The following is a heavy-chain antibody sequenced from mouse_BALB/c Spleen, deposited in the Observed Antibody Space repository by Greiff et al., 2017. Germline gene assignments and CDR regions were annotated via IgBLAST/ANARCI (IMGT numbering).Heavy chain of an antibody. Sequence: VQLQQSGPELVKPGASVRISCKASGYTFTSYYIHWVKQRPGQGLEWIGWIDPANGNTKYDPKFQGTATITADTSSNTAYLQLSSLTSEDTAVYDCARPGYYYGSSFDYWGQGTTLTVSS. J-gene: IGHJ2*01. V-gene: IGHV1-66*01. CDR3: ARPGYYYGSSFDY. D-gene: IGHD1-1*01. CDR1: GYTFTSYY. CDR2: IDPANGNT.